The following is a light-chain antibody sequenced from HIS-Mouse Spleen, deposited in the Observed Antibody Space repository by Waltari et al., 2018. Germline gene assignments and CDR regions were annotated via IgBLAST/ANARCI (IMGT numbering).Light chain of an antibody. Sequence: QSALTQPASVSGSPGQSITISCTGTSRDVGGYNYVSWSQQHPGKAPKLMIYEVSNRPSGVSNRFSGSKSGNTASLTIAGLQAEDEADYYCSSYTSSSTYVFGTGTKVTVL. CDR2: EVS. V-gene: IGLV2-14*01. CDR1: SRDVGGYNY. J-gene: IGLJ1*01. CDR3: SSYTSSSTYV.